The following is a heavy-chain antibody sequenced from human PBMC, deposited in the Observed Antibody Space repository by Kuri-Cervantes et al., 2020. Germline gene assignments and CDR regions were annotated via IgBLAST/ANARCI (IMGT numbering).Heavy chain of an antibody. CDR2: IWYDGSNK. J-gene: IGHJ4*02. CDR3: ARDRRYFDY. CDR1: GFTFSSYA. V-gene: IGHV3-30*04. Sequence: GESLKISCAASGFTFSSYAMHWVRQAPGKGLEWVAVIWYDGSNKYYADSVKGRFTISRDNSKNTLYLQMNSLRAEDTAVYYCARDRRYFDYWGQGTLVTVSS.